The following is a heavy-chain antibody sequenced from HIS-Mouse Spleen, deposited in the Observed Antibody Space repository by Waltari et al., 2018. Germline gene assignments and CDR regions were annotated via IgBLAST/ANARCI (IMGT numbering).Heavy chain of an antibody. V-gene: IGHV4-39*07. CDR3: ASFSGWYPDY. CDR2: IYYSGST. Sequence: QLQLQESGPGLVMPSETLSLTCTVSGGSISSSSYSGGWIRQPPGKGLEWIGSIYYSGSTYYNPSLKSRVTISVDTSKNQFSLKLSSVTAADTAVYYCASFSGWYPDYWGQGTLVTVSS. D-gene: IGHD6-19*01. J-gene: IGHJ4*02. CDR1: GGSISSSSYS.